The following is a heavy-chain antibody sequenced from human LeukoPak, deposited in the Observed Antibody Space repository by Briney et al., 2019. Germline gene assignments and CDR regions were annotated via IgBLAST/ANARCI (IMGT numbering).Heavy chain of an antibody. V-gene: IGHV1-24*01. J-gene: IGHJ3*02. Sequence: ASVKVSCKVSGYTLTELSMHWVRQAPGKGLEWMGGFDPEDGETIYAQKFQGRVTMTEDTSTDTAYMELSSLRSEDTAVYYCARDEADIVVVPAATSHAFDIWGQGTMVTVSS. CDR1: GYTLTELS. D-gene: IGHD2-2*01. CDR3: ARDEADIVVVPAATSHAFDI. CDR2: FDPEDGET.